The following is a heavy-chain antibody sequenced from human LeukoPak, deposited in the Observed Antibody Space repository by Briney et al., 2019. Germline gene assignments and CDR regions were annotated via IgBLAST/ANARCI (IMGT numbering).Heavy chain of an antibody. V-gene: IGHV2-5*02. CDR1: GFSLSTSAVA. CDR2: IFWDDDK. Sequence: SGPTLLKPTPTLTLTCTFSGFSLSTSAVAVGWIRQPPGKALEWLALIFWDDDKRYSPSLRSRLTITQDTSKNQVGLTMTNMEPVDTATYYCVHRKKPRSSYFSDNYFDFWGPGTLVTVSS. D-gene: IGHD6-13*01. J-gene: IGHJ4*02. CDR3: VHRKKPRSSYFSDNYFDF.